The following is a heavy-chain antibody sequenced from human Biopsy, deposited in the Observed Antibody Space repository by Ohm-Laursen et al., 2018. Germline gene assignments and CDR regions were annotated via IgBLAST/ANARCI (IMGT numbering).Heavy chain of an antibody. Sequence: GSVRLSCTASGFTFADYTMHWVCHIPGKGLEWVSIICWDGSRTYYADSVRGRFTISRDNAKNCLYLQMNSLRTQDTALYYCARDGGVSYFGLDVWGLGTTATVSS. CDR1: GFTFADYT. D-gene: IGHD3-16*01. J-gene: IGHJ6*02. CDR2: ICWDGSRT. V-gene: IGHV3-43*01. CDR3: ARDGGVSYFGLDV.